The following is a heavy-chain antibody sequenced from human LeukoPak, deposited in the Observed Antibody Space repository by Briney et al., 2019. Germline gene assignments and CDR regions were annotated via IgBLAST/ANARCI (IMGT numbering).Heavy chain of an antibody. Sequence: GGSLRLSCAASGFTFSSYAMHWVRQAPGKGLEWVAVISYDGSNKYYADSVKGRFTISRDNSKNTLYLQMNSLRAEDTAVYYCARASLERLFYYFDYWGQGTLVTVSS. V-gene: IGHV3-30-3*01. CDR1: GFTFSSYA. D-gene: IGHD3-3*01. J-gene: IGHJ4*02. CDR3: ARASLERLFYYFDY. CDR2: ISYDGSNK.